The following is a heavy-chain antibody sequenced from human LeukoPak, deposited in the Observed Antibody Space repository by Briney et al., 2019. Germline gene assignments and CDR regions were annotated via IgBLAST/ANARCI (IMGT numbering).Heavy chain of an antibody. CDR2: INGGNGNT. Sequence: ASVAISCKAPGYTFSDYAMHWVRQASGQGPEWMGWINGGNGNTRYSQTFQGRITITRDTSATTGYMELSSLRSEDTAVYYCARERLYTSGWFDDWGQGTLVTVSS. D-gene: IGHD6-19*01. CDR3: ARERLYTSGWFDD. V-gene: IGHV1-3*01. J-gene: IGHJ4*02. CDR1: GYTFSDYA.